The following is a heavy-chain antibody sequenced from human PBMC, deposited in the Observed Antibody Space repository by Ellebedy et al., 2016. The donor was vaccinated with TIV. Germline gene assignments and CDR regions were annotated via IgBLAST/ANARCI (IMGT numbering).Heavy chain of an antibody. CDR3: ARGGASFSDY. Sequence: SETLSLTCTVSGGSISSSSYYWGWIRQSPGKGLEWIGSIYYSGSTYYNPSLKSRITISVDTSKNQFSLKLSSVTAADTAVYYCARGGASFSDYWGQGILVTVSS. CDR1: GGSISSSSYY. D-gene: IGHD1-26*01. J-gene: IGHJ4*02. CDR2: IYYSGST. V-gene: IGHV4-39*07.